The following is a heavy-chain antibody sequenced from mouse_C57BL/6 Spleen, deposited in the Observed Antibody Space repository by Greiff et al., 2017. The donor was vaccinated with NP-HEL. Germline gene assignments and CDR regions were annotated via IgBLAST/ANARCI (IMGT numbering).Heavy chain of an antibody. D-gene: IGHD2-3*01. V-gene: IGHV1-55*01. CDR3: ARTRSYDGYFFAY. CDR2: IYPGSGST. Sequence: VQLQQPGAELVKPGASVKMSCKASGYTFTSYWITWVKQRPGQGLEWIGDIYPGSGSTNYNEKFKSKATLTVDTSSSTAYMQLSSLTSEDSAVYYCARTRSYDGYFFAYWGQGTLVTVSA. J-gene: IGHJ3*01. CDR1: GYTFTSYW.